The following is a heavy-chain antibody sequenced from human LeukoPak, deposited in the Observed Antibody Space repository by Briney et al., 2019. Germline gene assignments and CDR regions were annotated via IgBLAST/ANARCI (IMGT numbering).Heavy chain of an antibody. CDR3: TTDRGYVWGSYRYFDY. Sequence: GGSLRLSCAASGFTFSNAWMSWVRQAPGKGLEWVGRIKSKTDGGTTDYATPVKGRFTISRDDSKNTLYLQMNSLKTEDTAVYYCTTDRGYVWGSYRYFDYWGQGTLVTVSS. CDR2: IKSKTDGGTT. D-gene: IGHD3-16*02. CDR1: GFTFSNAW. V-gene: IGHV3-15*01. J-gene: IGHJ4*02.